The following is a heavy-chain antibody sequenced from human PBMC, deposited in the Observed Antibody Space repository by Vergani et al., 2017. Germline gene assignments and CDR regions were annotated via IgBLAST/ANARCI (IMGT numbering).Heavy chain of an antibody. J-gene: IGHJ6*03. Sequence: QVQLQESGPGLVKPSETLSLTFPVSGCSISSYYWSLIRQPPGKGLEWIWYIYSSGSTNYNPSLKSRVTISVDTSKNQFSLKLSSVTAADTAVYYCARGGADYDFWSGYGYYYYMDVWGKGTTVTVSS. CDR2: IYSSGST. V-gene: IGHV4-59*01. CDR1: GCSISSYY. CDR3: ARGGADYDFWSGYGYYYYMDV. D-gene: IGHD3-3*01.